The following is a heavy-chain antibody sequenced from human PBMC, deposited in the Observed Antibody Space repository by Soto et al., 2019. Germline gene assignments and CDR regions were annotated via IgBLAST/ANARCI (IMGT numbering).Heavy chain of an antibody. V-gene: IGHV4-34*01. J-gene: IGHJ5*02. Sequence: QVQLQQWGAGLLKPSETLSLTCAVYGGSFSGYYWSWIRQPPGKGLEWIGEINHSGSTNCNPYLKSLVTISVDTSKNQFSLKLSSVTAADTAVYYCARGYCSSTSCYPDFTDGGDHWGQGTLVTVSS. CDR3: ARGYCSSTSCYPDFTDGGDH. CDR2: INHSGST. CDR1: GGSFSGYY. D-gene: IGHD2-2*01.